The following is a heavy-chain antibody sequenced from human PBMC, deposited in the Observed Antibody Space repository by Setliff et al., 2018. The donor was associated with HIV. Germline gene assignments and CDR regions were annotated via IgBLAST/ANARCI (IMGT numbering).Heavy chain of an antibody. CDR3: ARVRVGATPSDY. Sequence: ASVKVSCKASGYTFTTYGISWVRQAPGQGLEWLGWISTYNGNTNYAQNLQGRVTMTTDTSTSTAYMELRSLRSDDTAVYYCARVRVGATPSDYWGQGTLVTVSS. J-gene: IGHJ4*02. V-gene: IGHV1-18*01. D-gene: IGHD1-26*01. CDR1: GYTFTTYG. CDR2: ISTYNGNT.